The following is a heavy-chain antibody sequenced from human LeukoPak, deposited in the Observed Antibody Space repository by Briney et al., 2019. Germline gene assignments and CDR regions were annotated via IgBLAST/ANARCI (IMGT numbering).Heavy chain of an antibody. Sequence: QPARSLTLSCAASGFTFSSYGMHWVRQAPGKGLEWVAVIWYDGSNKYYADSVKGRFTISRDNSKNTLYLQMNSLRAEDTAVYYCAKSTLNYYDSSGHHAFDIWGQGTMVTVSS. CDR2: IWYDGSNK. D-gene: IGHD3-22*01. V-gene: IGHV3-33*06. CDR3: AKSTLNYYDSSGHHAFDI. CDR1: GFTFSSYG. J-gene: IGHJ3*02.